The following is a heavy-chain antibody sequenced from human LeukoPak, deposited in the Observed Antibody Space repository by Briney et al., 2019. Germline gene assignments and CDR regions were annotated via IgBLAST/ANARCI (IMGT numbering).Heavy chain of an antibody. CDR2: ISGSGGST. V-gene: IGHV3-23*01. Sequence: GGSLRLSCAASGFTFSSYAMSWVRQAPGKGLEWVSAISGSGGSTYYADSVKGRFTISRHNSKNTLYLQMNSLRAEDTAVYYCAKNSYYDFWSGYLYYYYGMDVWGQGTTVTVSS. J-gene: IGHJ6*02. CDR3: AKNSYYDFWSGYLYYYYGMDV. D-gene: IGHD3-3*01. CDR1: GFTFSSYA.